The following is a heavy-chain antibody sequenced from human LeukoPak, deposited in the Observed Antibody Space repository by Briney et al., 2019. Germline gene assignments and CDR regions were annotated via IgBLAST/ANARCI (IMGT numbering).Heavy chain of an antibody. Sequence: SETLSLTCNVSGGSISSNSYYWGWIRQPPGKGLEWIGSIYYSGSPYYNPSLKSRVTISVDTSKNQFSLKVISVTAADTAVYYCARWRTARTGFDYWGQGTLVTVSS. CDR2: IYYSGSP. D-gene: IGHD3/OR15-3a*01. CDR1: GGSISSNSYY. CDR3: ARWRTARTGFDY. V-gene: IGHV4-39*01. J-gene: IGHJ4*02.